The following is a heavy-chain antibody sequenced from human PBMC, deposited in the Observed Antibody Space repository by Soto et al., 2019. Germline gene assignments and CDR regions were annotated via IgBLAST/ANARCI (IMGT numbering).Heavy chain of an antibody. J-gene: IGHJ5*02. CDR3: ASDIVVVHAARPYGCEP. D-gene: IGHD2-2*01. CDR2: ISAYNGNT. CDR1: GYTFTSYG. V-gene: IGHV1-18*01. Sequence: QVQLVQSGAEVKKPGASVKVSCKASGYTFTSYGISWVRQAPGQGLEWMGWISAYNGNTNYAQKLQGRVTMTTDTSTSTAYMELRSLRAYATAVYYWASDIVVVHAARPYGCEPWGHGTLDTVFS.